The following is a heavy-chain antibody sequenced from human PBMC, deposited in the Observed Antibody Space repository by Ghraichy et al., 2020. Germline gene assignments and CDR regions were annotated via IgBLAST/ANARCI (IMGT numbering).Heavy chain of an antibody. J-gene: IGHJ4*02. V-gene: IGHV3-43*01. CDR2: ISWDGDTT. Sequence: GGSLRLSCAASGFTFDDYTMHWVRQAPGKGLEWVSLISWDGDTTYYADSVKGRFTISRDNSKNSLYLQMNSLRAEDTALYYCTKGRVLLTAVPPVDWGQGTLVTVSS. CDR3: TKGRVLLTAVPPVD. CDR1: GFTFDDYT. D-gene: IGHD2-21*02.